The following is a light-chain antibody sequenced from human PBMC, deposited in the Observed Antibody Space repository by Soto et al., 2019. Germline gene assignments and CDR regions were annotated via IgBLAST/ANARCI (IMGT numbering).Light chain of an antibody. J-gene: IGLJ2*01. CDR2: EVY. CDR1: STDIGGYNF. V-gene: IGLV2-8*01. CDR3: TSFARSEDPCVV. Sequence: QPVLTQPPSASGSPGQSVTISCTGTSTDIGGYNFVSWYQQQPGKAPRLLIYEVYKRPSGVPDRFSGSKSGSTASLTVSGLQGDDEAYYYCTSFARSEDPCVVFGGGTKLTVL.